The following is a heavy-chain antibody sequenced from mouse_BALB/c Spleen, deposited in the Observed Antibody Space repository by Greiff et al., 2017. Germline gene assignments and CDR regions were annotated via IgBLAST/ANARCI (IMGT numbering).Heavy chain of an antibody. Sequence: QVQLKESGPGLVAPSQSLSITCTVSGFSLSRYSVHWVRQPPGKGLEWLGVIWSGGSTDYNAAFISRLSISKDNSKSQVFFKMNSLQANDTAIYYCARNAWVNYAMDYWGQGTSVTVSS. CDR1: GFSLSRYS. CDR2: IWSGGST. CDR3: ARNAWVNYAMDY. D-gene: IGHD2-1*01. J-gene: IGHJ4*01. V-gene: IGHV2-6-4*01.